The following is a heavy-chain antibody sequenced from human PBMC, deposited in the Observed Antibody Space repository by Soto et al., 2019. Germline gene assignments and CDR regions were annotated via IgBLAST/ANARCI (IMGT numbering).Heavy chain of an antibody. CDR1: GGSISSGDYY. D-gene: IGHD5-12*01. CDR2: IYYSEST. CDR3: ARDPTYIGYDFYYFSYGMDV. J-gene: IGHJ6*02. V-gene: IGHV4-30-4*01. Sequence: QTLSLTCTVSGGSISSGDYYWSWIRQPPGKGLEWIGYIYYSESTYYNPSLKSRVTISVDTSKNQFSLKLSSVTAADTAVYYCARDPTYIGYDFYYFSYGMDVWGQGTTVTLSS.